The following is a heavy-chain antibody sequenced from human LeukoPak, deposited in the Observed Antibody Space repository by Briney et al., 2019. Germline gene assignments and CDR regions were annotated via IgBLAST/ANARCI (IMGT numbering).Heavy chain of an antibody. CDR1: GGSFSGYY. J-gene: IGHJ4*02. V-gene: IGHV4-34*01. CDR2: INHSGST. Sequence: PSETLSLTCAVYGGSFSGYYWSWIRQPPGKGLEWIGEINHSGSTNYSPSLKSRVTISVDTSKNQFSLKLSSVTAADTAVYYCARGGGPAGYYFDYWGQGTLVTVSS. CDR3: ARGGGPAGYYFDY. D-gene: IGHD6-13*01.